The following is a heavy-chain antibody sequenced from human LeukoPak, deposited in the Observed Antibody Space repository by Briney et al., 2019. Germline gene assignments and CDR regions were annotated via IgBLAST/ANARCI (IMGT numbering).Heavy chain of an antibody. CDR2: ISYDGSNK. CDR1: GFTFSSYA. CDR3: AKAQYCSGGSCYRDSGPSSGMDV. D-gene: IGHD2-15*01. J-gene: IGHJ6*02. V-gene: IGHV3-30-3*01. Sequence: GRSLRLSCAASGFTFSSYAMHWVRQAPGKGLEWVAVISYDGSNKYYADSVKGRFTISRDNSKNTLYLQMNSLRAEDTAVYYCAKAQYCSGGSCYRDSGPSSGMDVWGQGTTVTVSS.